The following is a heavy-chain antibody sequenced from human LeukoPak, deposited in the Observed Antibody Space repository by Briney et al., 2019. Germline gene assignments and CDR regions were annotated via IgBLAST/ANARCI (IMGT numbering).Heavy chain of an antibody. CDR2: ISGSGTNI. J-gene: IGHJ5*02. D-gene: IGHD6-19*01. CDR3: ARDRSGWYRWFDP. CDR1: GFIFSSYE. Sequence: PGGSLRLSCAASGFIFSSYEMNWVRQAPGKGLEWVSYISGSGTNIHYADSVKGRFTISRDNAKNSLYLPMNSLRAEDAGVYFCARDRSGWYRWFDPWGQGTLVTVSS. V-gene: IGHV3-48*03.